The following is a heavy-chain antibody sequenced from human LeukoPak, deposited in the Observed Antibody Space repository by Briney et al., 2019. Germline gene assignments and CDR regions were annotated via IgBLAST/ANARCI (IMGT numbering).Heavy chain of an antibody. Sequence: PGGSLRLSCAASGFTFSSYWMSWVRQAPGKGLEWVANIKPDGSEKYYVDSVKGRFTISRDNAKSSLYLQVNGLRAEDTAVYYCGPLRQGLRGQGTLVTVSS. CDR1: GFTFSSYW. D-gene: IGHD2-8*01. V-gene: IGHV3-7*01. CDR3: GPLRQGL. J-gene: IGHJ4*02. CDR2: IKPDGSEK.